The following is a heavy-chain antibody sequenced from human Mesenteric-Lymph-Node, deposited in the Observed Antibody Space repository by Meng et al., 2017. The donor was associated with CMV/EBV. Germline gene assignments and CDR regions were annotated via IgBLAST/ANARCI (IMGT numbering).Heavy chain of an antibody. Sequence: GESLKISCEAYGFPTFSSFWMHGVRQAPGKGLVWVSRINSDGSSATYTDSVKGRFTISRDNAGKTLYLQLNSLRAEDTAVYFCVGHYQNSNDYWGYFDYWGQGALVTVSS. CDR2: INSDGSSA. D-gene: IGHD3/OR15-3a*01. J-gene: IGHJ4*02. V-gene: IGHV3-74*01. CDR3: VGHYQNSNDYWGYFDY. CDR1: GFPTFSSFW.